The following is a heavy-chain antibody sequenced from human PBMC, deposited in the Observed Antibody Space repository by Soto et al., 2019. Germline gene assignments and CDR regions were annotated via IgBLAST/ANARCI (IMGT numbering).Heavy chain of an antibody. CDR2: ISAYNGNT. V-gene: IGHV1-18*01. CDR3: ARVGGFLEWLYSDY. D-gene: IGHD3-3*01. J-gene: IGHJ4*02. CDR1: GYTFTSYG. Sequence: ASVKVSCKASGYTFTSYGISWVRQAPGQGLEWMGWISAYNGNTNYAQKLQGRVTMTTDTSTSTAYMGLRSLRSDDTAVYYCARVGGFLEWLYSDYWGQGTLVTVSS.